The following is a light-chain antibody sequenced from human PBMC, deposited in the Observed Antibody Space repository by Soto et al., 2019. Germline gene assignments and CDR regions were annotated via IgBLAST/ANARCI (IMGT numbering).Light chain of an antibody. CDR1: SRDVGGYNY. CDR3: CSHAGTYVV. CDR2: VVS. V-gene: IGLV2-11*01. Sequence: QSVLTQPRSVSGSPGQSVTISCTGSSRDVGGYNYVSWYQQRPGKAPKPMLYVVSKRPSGVPDRFSGSKSGNTASLTISGLQAEDEADYYCCSHAGTYVVFGGGTKLTVL. J-gene: IGLJ2*01.